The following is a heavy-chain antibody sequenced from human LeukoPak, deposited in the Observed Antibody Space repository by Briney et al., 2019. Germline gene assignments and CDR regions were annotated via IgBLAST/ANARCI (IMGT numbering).Heavy chain of an antibody. CDR1: GGSISSGDYY. CDR3: ARIPWNYYYMDV. CDR2: IYYSGST. V-gene: IGHV4-30-4*08. D-gene: IGHD3-3*01. J-gene: IGHJ6*03. Sequence: SETLSLTCTVSGGSISSGDYYWSWIRQPPGKGLEWIGYIYYSGSTYYNPSLKSRVTISVDTSKNQFSLKLSSVTAADTAVYYCARIPWNYYYMDVWGKGTTVTVSS.